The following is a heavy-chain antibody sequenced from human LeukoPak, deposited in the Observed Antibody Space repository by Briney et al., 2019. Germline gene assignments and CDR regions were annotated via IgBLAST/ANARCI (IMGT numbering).Heavy chain of an antibody. CDR2: INQDGSER. J-gene: IGHJ3*02. CDR3: ASEGYGGNSDAFDI. D-gene: IGHD4-23*01. V-gene: IGHV3-7*01. CDR1: GFIFSSYW. Sequence: GGSLRLSCAASGFIFSSYWMSCVRQAPGKGLEWVANINQDGSERYYVDSVKGRFTISRDNAKNSLYLQMNSLRAEDTAVYYCASEGYGGNSDAFDIWGQGTMVTVS.